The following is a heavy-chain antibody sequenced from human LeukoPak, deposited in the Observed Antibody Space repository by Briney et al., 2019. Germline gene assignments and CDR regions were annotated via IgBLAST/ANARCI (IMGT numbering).Heavy chain of an antibody. CDR3: ARAPLIAAAGTGRNAFDI. CDR2: ISAYNGNT. J-gene: IGHJ3*02. Sequence: GASVKVSCKASGGTFSSYAISWVRQAPGQGLEWMGWISAYNGNTNYAQKLQGRVTMTTDTSTSTAYMELRSLRSDDTAVYYCARAPLIAAAGTGRNAFDIWGQGTMVTVSS. V-gene: IGHV1-18*01. CDR1: GGTFSSYA. D-gene: IGHD6-13*01.